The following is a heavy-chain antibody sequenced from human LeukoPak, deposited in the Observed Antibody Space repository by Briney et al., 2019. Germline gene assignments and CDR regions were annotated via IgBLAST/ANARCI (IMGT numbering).Heavy chain of an antibody. J-gene: IGHJ2*01. V-gene: IGHV4-34*01. CDR3: ARDGLTGDRWSFDL. Sequence: SETLSLTCAVYGGSFSDYYWSWLHQPPGKGLEWVGEIHHSGGTNYNPSLKSRVTISVDTSKYQFSLNLRSVTAADTAVYYCARDGLTGDRWSFDLWGRGTLVTVSS. CDR2: IHHSGGT. CDR1: GGSFSDYY. D-gene: IGHD7-27*01.